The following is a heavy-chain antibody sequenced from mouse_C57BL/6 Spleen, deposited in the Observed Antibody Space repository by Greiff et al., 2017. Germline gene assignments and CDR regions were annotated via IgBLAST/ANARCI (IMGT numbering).Heavy chain of an antibody. CDR2: ISSGSSTI. V-gene: IGHV5-17*01. CDR3: ARDGSSFFMDY. Sequence: EVQVVESGGGLVKPGGSLKLSCAASGITFSDYGMHWVRQAPEKGLEWVAYISSGSSTIYYADTVKGRFTISRANAKNTLFLQMTSLRSEDTAMYYCARDGSSFFMDYWGQGTSVTVSS. D-gene: IGHD1-1*01. CDR1: GITFSDYG. J-gene: IGHJ4*01.